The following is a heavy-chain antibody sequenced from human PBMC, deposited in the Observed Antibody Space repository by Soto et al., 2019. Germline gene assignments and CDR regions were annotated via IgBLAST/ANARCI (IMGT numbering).Heavy chain of an antibody. CDR2: IYSGGST. CDR3: ARGLRYYDSSGYPSDAFDI. V-gene: IGHV3-53*01. J-gene: IGHJ3*02. D-gene: IGHD3-22*01. Sequence: GGSLRLSCAASGFTVSSNYMSWVRQAPGKGLEWVSVIYSGGSTYYADSVKGRFTISRDNSKNTLYLQMNSLRAEDTAVYYCARGLRYYDSSGYPSDAFDIWGQGTMVTVSS. CDR1: GFTVSSNY.